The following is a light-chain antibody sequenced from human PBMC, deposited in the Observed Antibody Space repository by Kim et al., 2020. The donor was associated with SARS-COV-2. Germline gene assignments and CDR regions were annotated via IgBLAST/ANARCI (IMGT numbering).Light chain of an antibody. CDR3: QQLNSYPP. J-gene: IGKJ5*01. CDR1: QGISSY. V-gene: IGKV1-9*01. Sequence: DIQLTQSPSFLSASVGDRVTITCRASQGISSYLAWYHQKPGKAPKLLIYAASTLQSGVPSRFSGSGSGTEFTLTISSLQPEDFATYYCQQLNSYPPFGQGTRLEIK. CDR2: AAS.